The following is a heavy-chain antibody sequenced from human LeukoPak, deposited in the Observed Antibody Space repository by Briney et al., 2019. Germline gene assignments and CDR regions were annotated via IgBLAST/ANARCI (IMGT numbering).Heavy chain of an antibody. D-gene: IGHD5-18*01. V-gene: IGHV4-30-4*01. J-gene: IGHJ4*02. CDR2: IYYSGST. CDR1: GGSISSGDYY. CDR3: AVVDTAMDYLQYYFDY. Sequence: PSETLSLTCTVSGGSISSGDYYWSWIRQPPGKGLEWIGYIYYSGSTYYNPSLKSRVTISVDTSKNQFSLKLSSVTAADTAVYYCAVVDTAMDYLQYYFDYWGQGTLVTVSS.